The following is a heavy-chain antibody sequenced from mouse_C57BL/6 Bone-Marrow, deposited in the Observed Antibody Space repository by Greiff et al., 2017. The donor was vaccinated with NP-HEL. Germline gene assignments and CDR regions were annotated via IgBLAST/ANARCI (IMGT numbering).Heavy chain of an antibody. V-gene: IGHV14-1*01. D-gene: IGHD3-1*01. CDR2: IDPEDGDT. Sequence: EVKLQQSGAELVRPGASVKLSCTASGFNIKDYYMHWVKQRPEQGLEWIGRIDPEDGDTEYAPKFQGKATMTADTSSNTAYLQLSSLTSEDTAVYYCTTHSRATEGYFDYWGQGTTLTVSS. CDR3: TTHSRATEGYFDY. J-gene: IGHJ2*01. CDR1: GFNIKDYY.